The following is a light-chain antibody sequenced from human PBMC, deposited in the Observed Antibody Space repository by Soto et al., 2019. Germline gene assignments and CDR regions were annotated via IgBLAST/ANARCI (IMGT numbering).Light chain of an antibody. Sequence: QSVLTQPPSASGTPGPRVTTFFSTTSSNFGDNTVNWYQQVPGATPQLLIYSYDQRPSGVPDRFSGSKSGTSACLAISGLQSEDEADYYCAAWDASLDGYVFGTGPKLTVL. V-gene: IGLV1-44*01. CDR3: AAWDASLDGYV. J-gene: IGLJ1*01. CDR2: SYD. CDR1: SSNFGDNT.